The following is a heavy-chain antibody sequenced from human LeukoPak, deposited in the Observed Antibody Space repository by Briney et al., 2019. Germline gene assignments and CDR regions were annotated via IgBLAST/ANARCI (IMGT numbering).Heavy chain of an antibody. Sequence: PGGSLRLSCAASGFTFSPYWMYWVRQAPGKGLVWVSRINDDGSNTIYADSVEGRFTISRDNAKNTLYLQMNSLRAEDTAVYYCARGRRGGDSYDPVDYWGQGTLVTVSS. CDR1: GFTFSPYW. V-gene: IGHV3-74*01. J-gene: IGHJ4*02. CDR2: INDDGSNT. CDR3: ARGRRGGDSYDPVDY. D-gene: IGHD5-18*01.